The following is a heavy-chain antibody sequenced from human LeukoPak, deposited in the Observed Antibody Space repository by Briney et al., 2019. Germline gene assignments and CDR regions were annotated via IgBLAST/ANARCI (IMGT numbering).Heavy chain of an antibody. J-gene: IGHJ3*02. CDR3: ARGTMEDSSGYFDAFDI. D-gene: IGHD3-22*01. Sequence: GGSLRLSCAASGFTFSSYSMNWVRQAPGKGLEWVSSISSSSYIYYADSVKGRFTISRDNAKNSLYLQMNSLRAEDTAVYYCARGTMEDSSGYFDAFDIWGQGTMVTVSS. V-gene: IGHV3-21*01. CDR1: GFTFSSYS. CDR2: ISSSSYI.